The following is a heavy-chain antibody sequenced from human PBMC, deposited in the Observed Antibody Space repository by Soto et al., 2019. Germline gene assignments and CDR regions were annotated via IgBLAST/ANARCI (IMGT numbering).Heavy chain of an antibody. V-gene: IGHV4-34*01. D-gene: IGHD1-1*01. J-gene: IGHJ3*02. Sequence: QVQLQQWGAGLLKPSETLSLTCAVYGGFVTSGSYYWSWIRQPPGKGLEWVGEMSHSGGTHFNASLKSRVTISVDTSKNQFTLKMSSVTAADTALYYCARVERGTATTVVDDFDIWGPGTMVTVSS. CDR2: MSHSGGT. CDR1: GGFVTSGSYY. CDR3: ARVERGTATTVVDDFDI.